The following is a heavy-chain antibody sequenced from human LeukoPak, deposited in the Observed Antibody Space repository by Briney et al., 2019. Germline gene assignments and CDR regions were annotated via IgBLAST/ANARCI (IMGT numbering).Heavy chain of an antibody. Sequence: PGGSLRLSCAGCGFTFRRYDMSWVRQARGKGVEGVSDISGSACSTYYAHSVKGRFTISRDNSKHTLYLQMNSLRAEDTAVYYCAKEEYYYDSSCYSPYYFDYWGQGTLVTVSS. CDR1: GFTFRRYD. CDR2: ISGSACST. V-gene: IGHV3-23*01. CDR3: AKEEYYYDSSCYSPYYFDY. D-gene: IGHD3-22*01. J-gene: IGHJ4*02.